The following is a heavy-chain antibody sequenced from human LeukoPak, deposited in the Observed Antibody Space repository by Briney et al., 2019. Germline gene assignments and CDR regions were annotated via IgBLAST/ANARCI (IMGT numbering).Heavy chain of an antibody. V-gene: IGHV3-53*01. CDR1: GFTVSSNY. J-gene: IGHJ3*02. CDR3: TKTRLDAFDI. CDR2: IYRGGNT. D-gene: IGHD6-19*01. Sequence: GGSLRLSCASSGFTVSSNYMSWVRQAPGKGLQWVSIIYRGGNTYYADFVKGRFTISRDNSKNMPFLHMNSLRAEDTAMYYCTKTRLDAFDIWGQGTMVTVSS.